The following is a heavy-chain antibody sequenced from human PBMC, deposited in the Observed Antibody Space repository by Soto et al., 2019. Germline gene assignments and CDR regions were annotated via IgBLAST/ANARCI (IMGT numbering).Heavy chain of an antibody. CDR2: ISGSGGST. Sequence: GGSLRLSCAASGFTFSSYAMSWVRQAPGKGLEWVSAISGSGGSTYYADSVKGRFTISRDNSKNTLYLQMNSLRAEDTAVYYCAKEGYSVVVVAATVFDYWGQGTLVTVSS. J-gene: IGHJ4*02. CDR3: AKEGYSVVVVAATVFDY. V-gene: IGHV3-23*01. D-gene: IGHD2-15*01. CDR1: GFTFSSYA.